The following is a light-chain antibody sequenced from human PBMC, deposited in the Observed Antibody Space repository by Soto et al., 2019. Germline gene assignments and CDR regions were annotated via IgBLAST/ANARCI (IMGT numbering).Light chain of an antibody. CDR1: SSDVGDYNY. CDR3: SSYAGSNNWV. Sequence: QSVLTQPPSASGSPGQSVTISCTGTSSDVGDYNYVSWYQQYPGKAPKLMIYEVSKRPSGVPDRFSGSKSGNTASLTVSGLQAEDEPDYYCSSYAGSNNWVFGGGTKLTVL. V-gene: IGLV2-8*01. CDR2: EVS. J-gene: IGLJ3*02.